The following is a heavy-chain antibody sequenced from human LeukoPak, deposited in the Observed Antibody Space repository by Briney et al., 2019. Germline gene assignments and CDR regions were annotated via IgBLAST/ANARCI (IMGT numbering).Heavy chain of an antibody. Sequence: PGGSLRLSCAASGFTFDDHGMSWVRQAPGKGLEWVAGINWNGGSTGYADSVKGRFTISRDNSKNTLYLQMNSLRAEDTAVYYCARDLFPVDIVALDVWGQGTTVTVSS. D-gene: IGHD5-12*01. CDR2: INWNGGST. V-gene: IGHV3-20*04. CDR1: GFTFDDHG. CDR3: ARDLFPVDIVALDV. J-gene: IGHJ6*02.